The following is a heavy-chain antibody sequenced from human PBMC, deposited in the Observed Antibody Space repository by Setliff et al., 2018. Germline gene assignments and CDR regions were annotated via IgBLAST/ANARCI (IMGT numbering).Heavy chain of an antibody. CDR2: IWDDGGNK. CDR3: ARDAGGWYGGAFDI. D-gene: IGHD6-19*01. V-gene: IGHV3-30*02. J-gene: IGHJ3*02. Sequence: PGGSLRLSCAASGFTFSTYRMHWVRQAPGKGLEWVACIWDDGGNKYHADSVKGRFTISRDNSENALYLQMNSLRAEDTAVYYCARDAGGWYGGAFDIWGQGTMVTVS. CDR1: GFTFSTYR.